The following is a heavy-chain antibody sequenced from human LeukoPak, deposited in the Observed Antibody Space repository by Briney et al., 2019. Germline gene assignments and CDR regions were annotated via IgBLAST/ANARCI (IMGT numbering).Heavy chain of an antibody. CDR1: GGSISSYY. CDR3: ARAWEDDYGEYGWGYYYYMDV. J-gene: IGHJ6*03. Sequence: SETLSLTCTVSGGSISSYYWSWIRQPAGKGLEWIGRIYTSGSTNYNPSLKSRVTISVDKSKNQFSLKLSSVTAADTAVYYCARAWEDDYGEYGWGYYYYMDVWGKGTTVTVSS. V-gene: IGHV4-4*07. CDR2: IYTSGST. D-gene: IGHD4-17*01.